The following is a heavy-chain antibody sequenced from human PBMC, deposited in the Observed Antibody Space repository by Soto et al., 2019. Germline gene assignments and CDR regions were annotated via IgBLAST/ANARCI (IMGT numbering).Heavy chain of an antibody. CDR3: ARDLWGYCGADCYPLDV. J-gene: IGHJ6*02. Sequence: SETLSLTCTVSGGPLSSYYWSWIRQPPGKGLEWIGYMYNTGSTIYNPSLKSRVTISVDTSKNQFSLKLNSVTAADTAVYYCARDLWGYCGADCYPLDVWGQGTTVTVSS. D-gene: IGHD2-21*02. CDR1: GGPLSSYY. V-gene: IGHV4-59*01. CDR2: MYNTGST.